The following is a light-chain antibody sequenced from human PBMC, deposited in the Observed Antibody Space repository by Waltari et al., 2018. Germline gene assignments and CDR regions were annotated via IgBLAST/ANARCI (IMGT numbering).Light chain of an antibody. CDR3: QQFGSSPWT. V-gene: IGKV3-20*01. CDR1: QSVSSSY. Sequence: EIVLTQSPGTLSLSPGERATLSCRASQSVSSSYLVWYQQKPGQAPRLLIYGASSRATGIPDRFSGSGSGTDFTLTISKLEPEDFAVYYCQQFGSSPWTFCQGTKVEIK. CDR2: GAS. J-gene: IGKJ1*01.